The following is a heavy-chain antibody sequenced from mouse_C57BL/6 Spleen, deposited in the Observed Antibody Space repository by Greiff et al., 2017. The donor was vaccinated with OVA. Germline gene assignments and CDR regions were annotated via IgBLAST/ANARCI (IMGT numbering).Heavy chain of an antibody. CDR3: TTGDSNWAY. CDR2: IDPENGDT. J-gene: IGHJ3*01. V-gene: IGHV14-4*01. D-gene: IGHD2-5*01. Sequence: DVQLQESGAELVRPGASVKLSCTASGFNIKDDYMHWVKQRPEQGLEWIGWIDPENGDTEYASKFQGKATITADTSSNTAYLQLSSLTSEDTAVYYCTTGDSNWAYWGQGTLVTVSA. CDR1: GFNIKDDY.